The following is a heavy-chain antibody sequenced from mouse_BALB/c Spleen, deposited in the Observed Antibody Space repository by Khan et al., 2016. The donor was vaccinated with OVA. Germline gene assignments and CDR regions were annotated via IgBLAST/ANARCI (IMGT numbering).Heavy chain of an antibody. V-gene: IGHV5-6*02. J-gene: IGHJ3*01. D-gene: IGHD4-1*01. CDR2: ISSGGDYT. CDR1: GFIFSSNS. CDR3: ASHLTGSFAY. Sequence: DVKLVESGGDLVKPGGSLKLSCAASGFIFSSNSMSWVRQPPDKRLEWVATISSGGDYTSYPDNVKGRFTMSRENAKNTLYLQMDSLKSADTAMYYCASHLTGSFAYWGQGTLVTVSA.